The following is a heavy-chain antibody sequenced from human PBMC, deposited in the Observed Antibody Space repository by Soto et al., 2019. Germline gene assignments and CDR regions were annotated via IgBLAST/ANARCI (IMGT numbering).Heavy chain of an antibody. CDR3: AHATYFYGSGSYYVDF. CDR2: IYWDDGK. CDR1: GFSLSTSGVG. V-gene: IGHV2-5*02. J-gene: IGHJ4*02. D-gene: IGHD3-10*01. Sequence: SGPTLVKPTQTLTLTCTFSGFSLSTSGVGVGWIRQPPGKALEWLALIYWDDGKRYRTSPKSRLTITNDTIKNQVFLTKTNMNPGDPATNYGAHATYFYGSGSYYVDFWGQGTLVTVSS.